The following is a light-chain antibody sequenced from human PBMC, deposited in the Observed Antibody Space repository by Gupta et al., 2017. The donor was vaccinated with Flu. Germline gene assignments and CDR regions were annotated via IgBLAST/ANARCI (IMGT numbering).Light chain of an antibody. Sequence: DIQMTQSPSSLSASVGDTVTITCQASQNINKYLNWYQQSPGKAPKLLIYDASNLRAGVPSRFSGSGSGTDCTFTIRSLQPEEVAYYYCQCYEDLHPRTFTFGPGTKVDIK. CDR2: DAS. CDR3: QCYEDLHPRTFT. V-gene: IGKV1-33*01. CDR1: QNINKY. J-gene: IGKJ3*01.